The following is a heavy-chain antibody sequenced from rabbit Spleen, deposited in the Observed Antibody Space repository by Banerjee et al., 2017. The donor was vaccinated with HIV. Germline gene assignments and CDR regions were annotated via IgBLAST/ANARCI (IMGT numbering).Heavy chain of an antibody. CDR1: GFSFNSGYD. V-gene: IGHV1S45*01. CDR3: ARDTGTSFSTYGMDL. J-gene: IGHJ6*01. Sequence: QEQLEESGGDLVKPEGSLTLTCTASGFSFNSGYDMYWVRQAPGKGLEWIACSYAGSSGSTYSAIWAKGRFTVSKTSSTTVTLQMTSLTAADTATYFCARDTGTSFSTYGMDLWGPGTLVTVS. D-gene: IGHD7-1*01. CDR2: SYAGSSGST.